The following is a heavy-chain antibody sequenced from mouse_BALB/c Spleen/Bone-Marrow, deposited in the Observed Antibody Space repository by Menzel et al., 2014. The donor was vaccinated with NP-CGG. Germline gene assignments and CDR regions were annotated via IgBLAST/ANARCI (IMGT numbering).Heavy chain of an antibody. Sequence: EVQLQQSGPELVKPGASVKVSCKASGYSFTDYNMYWVKQSHGKSLEWIGYIDPYNGGTSYNQTFKGKATLTVDKSSSTAITLLKNLTSEDSAVYYCERRDYDTMDYWGQGTAVTVSS. CDR2: IDPYNGGT. CDR3: ERRDYDTMDY. V-gene: IGHV1S135*01. CDR1: GYSFTDYN. J-gene: IGHJ4*01.